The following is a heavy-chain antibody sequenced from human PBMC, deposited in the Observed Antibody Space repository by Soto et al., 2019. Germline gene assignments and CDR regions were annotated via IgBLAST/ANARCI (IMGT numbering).Heavy chain of an antibody. V-gene: IGHV4-59*01. CDR1: GVSISSYY. Sequence: QVQLQESGPGLVQPSETLSLTCTVSGVSISSYYWSWIRQSPGKGLEWIGYIFYSGSTNYNPSLKSRVTMSLDTSKNQFSLKLSSVTTADTAVYYCARGGECSRTSCSDYYYGMDVWGQGTTVTVSS. J-gene: IGHJ6*02. CDR2: IFYSGST. D-gene: IGHD2-2*01. CDR3: ARGGECSRTSCSDYYYGMDV.